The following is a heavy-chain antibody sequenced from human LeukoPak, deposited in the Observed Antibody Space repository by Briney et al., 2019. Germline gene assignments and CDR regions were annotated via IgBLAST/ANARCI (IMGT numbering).Heavy chain of an antibody. CDR1: GGTFSSYA. J-gene: IGHJ6*02. Sequence: SVKVSCKASGGTFSSYAISWVRQAPGQGLEWMGGIIPIFGTANYAQKFQGRVTITADESTSTAYMELSSLRSEDTAVYYCARGGPYSGSYSDYYYYGMDVWGQGTTVAVSS. D-gene: IGHD1-26*01. CDR2: IIPIFGTA. CDR3: ARGGPYSGSYSDYYYYGMDV. V-gene: IGHV1-69*13.